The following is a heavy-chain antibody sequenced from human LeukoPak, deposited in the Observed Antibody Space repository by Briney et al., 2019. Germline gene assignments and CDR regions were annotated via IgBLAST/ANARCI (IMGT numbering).Heavy chain of an antibody. V-gene: IGHV1-69*13. Sequence: SVKVSCKASGGTFSSYAISWVRQAPGQGLEWMGEIIPIFGTANYAQKFQGRVTITADESTSTAYMELSSLRSEDTAVYYCARDFVGVSHYYYGMDVWGQGTTVTVSS. CDR2: IIPIFGTA. CDR3: ARDFVGVSHYYYGMDV. D-gene: IGHD2-15*01. J-gene: IGHJ6*02. CDR1: GGTFSSYA.